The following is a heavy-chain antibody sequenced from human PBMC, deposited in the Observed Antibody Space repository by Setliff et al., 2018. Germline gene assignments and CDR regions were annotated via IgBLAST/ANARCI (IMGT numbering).Heavy chain of an antibody. CDR2: ISSSSSYT. V-gene: IGHV3-11*05. CDR3: AKDPHPAYCGGDCSFT. CDR1: GFTFSDYY. Sequence: GGSLRLSCAASGFTFSDYYMSYIRQAPGKGLEWVSYISSSSSYTNYADSVKGRFTISRDNAKNSLYLEMNSLRAEDTAVYYCAKDPHPAYCGGDCSFTWGQGTLVTVSS. J-gene: IGHJ4*02. D-gene: IGHD2-21*02.